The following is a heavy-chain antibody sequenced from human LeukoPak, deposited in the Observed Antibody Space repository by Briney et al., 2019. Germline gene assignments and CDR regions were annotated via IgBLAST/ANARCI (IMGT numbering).Heavy chain of an antibody. V-gene: IGHV3-23*01. CDR2: ISGSGGST. CDR3: AKDMEYSSSWPYYYYYYYMDV. Sequence: GGSLRLSCAASGFTFSSYAMSWVRQAPGKGLEWVSAISGSGGSTYYADSVKGRFTISRDNSKNTLYLQMNSLRAEDTAVYYCAKDMEYSSSWPYYYYYYYMDVWGKGTTVTVSS. CDR1: GFTFSSYA. J-gene: IGHJ6*03. D-gene: IGHD6-13*01.